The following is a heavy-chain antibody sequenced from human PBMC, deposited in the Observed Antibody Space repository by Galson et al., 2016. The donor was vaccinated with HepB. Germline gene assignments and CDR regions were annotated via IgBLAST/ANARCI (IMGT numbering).Heavy chain of an antibody. CDR1: GDNFSSFA. D-gene: IGHD3-10*01. CDR2: IIPIFGPA. J-gene: IGHJ6*02. V-gene: IGHV1-69*06. Sequence: SVKVSCKASGDNFSSFAISWVRQAPGQGLEWMGGIIPIFGPAHYAQKFQGRVTIFADTSTNTAYLEVYRLRSEDTAVYYCAGRRVESRLNMVRGRLSEDQYYYGLDVWGQGTTVSVSS. CDR3: AGRRVESRLNMVRGRLSEDQYYYGLDV.